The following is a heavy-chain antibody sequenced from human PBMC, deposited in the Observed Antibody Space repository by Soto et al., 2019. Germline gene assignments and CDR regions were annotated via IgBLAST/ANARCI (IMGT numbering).Heavy chain of an antibody. Sequence: QVQLVQSGAEVKKPGASVKVSCKASGYTFTSYDINWVRQATGQGLEWMGWMNPNSGNTGYAQKFQGRVTMTRNTSIRTAYMELSSLRSEDTAVDYCARGITILGVVDPGGQGTLVTVSS. D-gene: IGHD3-3*01. CDR3: ARGITILGVVDP. CDR2: MNPNSGNT. V-gene: IGHV1-8*01. CDR1: GYTFTSYD. J-gene: IGHJ5*02.